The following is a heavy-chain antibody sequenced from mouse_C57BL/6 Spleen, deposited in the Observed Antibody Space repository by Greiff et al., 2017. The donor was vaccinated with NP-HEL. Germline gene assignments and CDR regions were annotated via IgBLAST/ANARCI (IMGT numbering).Heavy chain of an antibody. CDR1: GYTFTSYG. J-gene: IGHJ1*03. Sequence: QVQLQQSGAELARPGASVKLSCKASGYTFTSYGISWVKQRTGQGLEWIGEIYPRSGNTYYNEKFKGKATLTADKSSSTAYMELRSLTSEDSAVYFCVRDYDGYFDVWGTGTTVTVSS. CDR3: VRDYDGYFDV. CDR2: IYPRSGNT. D-gene: IGHD2-4*01. V-gene: IGHV1-81*01.